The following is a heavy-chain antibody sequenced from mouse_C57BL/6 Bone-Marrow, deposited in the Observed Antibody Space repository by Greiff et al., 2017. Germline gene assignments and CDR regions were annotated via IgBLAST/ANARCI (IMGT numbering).Heavy chain of an antibody. D-gene: IGHD1-1*01. V-gene: IGHV1-9*01. CDR1: GYTFTGYW. Sequence: VQLQQSGAELMKPGASVKLSCKATGYTFTGYWIAWVKQRPGHGLEWIGDILPGSGSTNYTDNFKGQATFTAETSSNTAYMQLSSLTTEDSGIYYCARFLTTVVDTGYFDVWGTGTTGNVSS. CDR2: ILPGSGST. J-gene: IGHJ1*02. CDR3: ARFLTTVVDTGYFDV.